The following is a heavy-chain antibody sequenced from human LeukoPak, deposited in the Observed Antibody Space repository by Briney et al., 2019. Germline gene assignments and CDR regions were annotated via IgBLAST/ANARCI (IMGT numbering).Heavy chain of an antibody. D-gene: IGHD2-21*01. CDR2: ISSSGSTI. Sequence: GGSLRLSCAASGFTFSDYHMSWIRQAPGKGLEWVSYISSSGSTIYYADSVKGRFTISRDNAKNSLYLQMNSLRAEDTAVYYCARAYSRSSAGVPFDYWGQGTLVTVSS. V-gene: IGHV3-11*01. CDR3: ARAYSRSSAGVPFDY. CDR1: GFTFSDYH. J-gene: IGHJ4*02.